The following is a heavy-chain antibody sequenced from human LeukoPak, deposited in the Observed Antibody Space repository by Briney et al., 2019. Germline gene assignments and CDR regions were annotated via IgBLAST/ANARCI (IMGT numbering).Heavy chain of an antibody. CDR3: TTETENSSGWFRVDYFDY. CDR2: IKSKTDGGTT. V-gene: IGHV3-15*01. J-gene: IGHJ4*02. CDR1: GFTFSNAW. Sequence: GGSLRLSCAASGFTFSNAWMSWVRQAPGKGLEWVGRIKSKTDGGTTDYAAPVKGRFTISRDDSKNTLYLQMNSLKTEDTAVYYCTTETENSSGWFRVDYFDYWGQGTLVTVSS. D-gene: IGHD6-19*01.